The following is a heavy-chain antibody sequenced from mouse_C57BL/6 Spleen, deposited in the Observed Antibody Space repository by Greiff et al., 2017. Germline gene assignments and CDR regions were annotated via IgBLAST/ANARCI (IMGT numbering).Heavy chain of an antibody. J-gene: IGHJ4*01. CDR2: IYPGDGDT. Sequence: QVQLQQSGPELVKPGASVQISCKASGYAFSSSWMNWVKQRPGKGLEWIGRIYPGDGDTNYNGKFKGKATLTADKSSSTAYMQLSSLTSEDSAVYFCARRTTVVAPMDYWGQGASVTVSS. CDR3: ARRTTVVAPMDY. D-gene: IGHD1-1*01. CDR1: GYAFSSSW. V-gene: IGHV1-82*01.